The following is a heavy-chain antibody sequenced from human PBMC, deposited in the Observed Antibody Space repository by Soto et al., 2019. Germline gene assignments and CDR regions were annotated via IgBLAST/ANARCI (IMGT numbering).Heavy chain of an antibody. CDR2: IYYSGST. D-gene: IGHD6-19*01. CDR3: ARYSSGWYRFDYYYGMDV. V-gene: IGHV4-39*01. Sequence: QLQLQESGPGLVKPSETLSLTCTVSGGSISSSSYYWGWIRQPPGKGLEWIGSIYYSGSTYYNPSLKSRVTISVDTSMNQFSLKLSSVTAADTAVYYCARYSSGWYRFDYYYGMDVWGQGTTVTVSS. CDR1: GGSISSSSYY. J-gene: IGHJ6*02.